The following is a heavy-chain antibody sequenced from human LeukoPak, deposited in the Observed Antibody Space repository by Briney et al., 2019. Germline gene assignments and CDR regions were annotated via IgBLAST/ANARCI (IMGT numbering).Heavy chain of an antibody. CDR1: GFTFSSYE. V-gene: IGHV3-48*03. J-gene: IGHJ4*02. CDR2: ISSSGTTI. D-gene: IGHD6-13*01. CDR3: AIGLFEEQQPY. Sequence: GGSLRLSCAASGFTFSSYEMNWVRQAPGKGLEWVSYISSSGTTIYYADSVKGRFTISSDNATNSLYLQMNSLRAEDTAVYYCAIGLFEEQQPYWGQGTLVTVSS.